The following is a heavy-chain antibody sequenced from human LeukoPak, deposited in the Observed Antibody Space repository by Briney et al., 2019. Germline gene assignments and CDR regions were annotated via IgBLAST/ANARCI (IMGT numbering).Heavy chain of an antibody. D-gene: IGHD1-26*01. J-gene: IGHJ4*02. V-gene: IGHV4-34*01. CDR1: GGSFSGYY. CDR2: INHSGST. CDR3: ARHSRSGSWGALFDY. Sequence: ASETLSLTCAVYGGSFSGYYWSWIRQPPGKGLEWIGEINHSGSTNYNPSLKSRVTISVDTSKNQFSLKLSSVTAADTAVYYCARHSRSGSWGALFDYWGQGTLVTVSS.